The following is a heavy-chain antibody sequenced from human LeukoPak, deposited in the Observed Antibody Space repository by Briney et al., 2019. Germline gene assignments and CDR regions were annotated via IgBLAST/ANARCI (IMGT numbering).Heavy chain of an antibody. CDR2: IYYSGST. CDR1: GYSISSSNW. Sequence: PSETLSLTCAVSGYSISSSNWWGWIRQPPGKGLEWIGYIYYSGSTNYNPSLKSRVTMSVDTSKTQFSLKLSSVTALDTAVYYCARMRLPGIAAAGTVAYFDYWGQGTLVTVSS. D-gene: IGHD6-13*01. V-gene: IGHV4-28*06. J-gene: IGHJ4*02. CDR3: ARMRLPGIAAAGTVAYFDY.